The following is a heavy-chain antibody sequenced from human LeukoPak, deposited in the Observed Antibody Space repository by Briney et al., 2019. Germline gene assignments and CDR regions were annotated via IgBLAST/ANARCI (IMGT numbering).Heavy chain of an antibody. V-gene: IGHV7-4-1*02. J-gene: IGHJ4*02. CDR2: INTNTGNP. D-gene: IGHD6-19*01. CDR1: GYTFTSCA. CDR3: ARDDLWKQWRPGY. Sequence: GASVKVSCKASGYTFTSCAINWVRQAPGQGLEWMGWINTNTGNPTYAQGFTGRFVFSLDTSVSTAYLQISSLKAEDTAVYYCARDDLWKQWRPGYWGQGTLVTVSS.